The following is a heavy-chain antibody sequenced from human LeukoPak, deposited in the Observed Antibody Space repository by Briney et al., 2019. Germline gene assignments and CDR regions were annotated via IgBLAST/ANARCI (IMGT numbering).Heavy chain of an antibody. D-gene: IGHD1-14*01. V-gene: IGHV3-23*01. CDR2: IGSSAGST. J-gene: IGHJ4*02. Sequence: GGSLRLSCAASGFTFSTYAMSWVRQAPGKGLEWVSSIGSSAGSTFYADSVKGRFTISRDNSKSTLYLQMNSLRAEDTAAYYCAKGPEGGCLDYWGQGTVATVSS. CDR3: AKGPEGGCLDY. CDR1: GFTFSTYA.